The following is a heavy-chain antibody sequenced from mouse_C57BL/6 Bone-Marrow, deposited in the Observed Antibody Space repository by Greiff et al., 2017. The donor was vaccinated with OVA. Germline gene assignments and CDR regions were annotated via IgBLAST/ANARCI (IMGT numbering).Heavy chain of an antibody. CDR2: ISDGGSYT. J-gene: IGHJ2*01. CDR1: GFTFSSYA. CDR3: ARDGWDGY. Sequence: EVKVVESGGGLVKPGGSLKLSCAASGFTFSSYAMSWVRQTPEKRLEWVATISDGGSYTYYPDNVKGRFTISRDNAKNNLYLQMSHLKSEDTAMYYCARDGWDGYWGQGTTLTVSS. D-gene: IGHD4-1*01. V-gene: IGHV5-4*01.